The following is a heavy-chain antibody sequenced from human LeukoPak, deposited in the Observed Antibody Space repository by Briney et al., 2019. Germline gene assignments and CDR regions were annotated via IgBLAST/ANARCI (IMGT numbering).Heavy chain of an antibody. CDR2: INRDGSST. CDR1: GFTFSSYW. Sequence: PGGSLRLSCAASGFTFSSYWMHWVRQAPGRGLVWVSRINRDGSSTSYADSVKGRFTISRDNAKNTLYLQMNSLRAEDTAVYYCARSEGTTWIQLWSPFDYWGQGTLVTVSS. V-gene: IGHV3-74*01. D-gene: IGHD5-18*01. J-gene: IGHJ4*02. CDR3: ARSEGTTWIQLWSPFDY.